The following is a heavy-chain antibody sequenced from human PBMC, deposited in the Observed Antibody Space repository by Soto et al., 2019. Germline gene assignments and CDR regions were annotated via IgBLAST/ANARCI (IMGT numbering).Heavy chain of an antibody. Sequence: SETLSLTCAVYGGSFSGYYWSWIRQPPGKGLEWIGEINHSGSTNYNPSLKSRVTISVDTSKNQFSLKLSSVTAADTAVYYCARDQRQDFWSGYYKYYYYRMDVWGQGTTVTVSS. CDR1: GGSFSGYY. CDR3: ARDQRQDFWSGYYKYYYYRMDV. CDR2: INHSGST. J-gene: IGHJ6*02. D-gene: IGHD3-3*01. V-gene: IGHV4-34*01.